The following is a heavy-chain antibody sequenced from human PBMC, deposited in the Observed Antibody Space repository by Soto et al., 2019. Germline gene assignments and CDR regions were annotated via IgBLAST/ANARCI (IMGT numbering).Heavy chain of an antibody. Sequence: SETLSLPCTVSGDSISSKSHYWVWIRQAPGKGLESIANIYYDGNTYYNPSLKSRVTISLDTSKNQFSLRLNSVTAADTAVYFCVRSSIVPRRFMYPFDFWCLGTLLT. CDR3: VRSSIVPRRFMYPFDF. D-gene: IGHD2-21*01. J-gene: IGHJ4*02. V-gene: IGHV4-39*01. CDR1: GDSISSKSHY. CDR2: IYYDGNT.